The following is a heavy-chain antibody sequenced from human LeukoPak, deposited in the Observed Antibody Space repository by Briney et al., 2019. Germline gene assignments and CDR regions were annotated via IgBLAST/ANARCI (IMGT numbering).Heavy chain of an antibody. J-gene: IGHJ4*02. Sequence: SETLSLTCTVSGGSISSSSYYWGWIRQPPGKGLEWIGSIYYSGSTYYNPSLKSRVTISVDTSKNQFSLNLSSMTAADTAVYFCATQGDPDYSGNVNAQFDYWGQGTLVTVSS. D-gene: IGHD4-23*01. CDR1: GGSISSSSYY. CDR3: ATQGDPDYSGNVNAQFDY. CDR2: IYYSGST. V-gene: IGHV4-39*01.